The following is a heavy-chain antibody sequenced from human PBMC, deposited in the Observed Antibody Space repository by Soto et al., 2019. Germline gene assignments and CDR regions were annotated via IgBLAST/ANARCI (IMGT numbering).Heavy chain of an antibody. V-gene: IGHV3-30-3*01. CDR1: GFTFSSYA. D-gene: IGHD5-12*01. J-gene: IGHJ6*02. Sequence: QVQLVESGGGVVQPGRSLRLSCAASGFTFSSYAMHWVRQAPGKGLEWVAVISYDGSNKYYADSVKGRFTISRDNSKNTLYLQMNSLRAEDTAVYYCARPRRGYSGYDHTPNYYYYGMDVWGQGTTVTVSS. CDR2: ISYDGSNK. CDR3: ARPRRGYSGYDHTPNYYYYGMDV.